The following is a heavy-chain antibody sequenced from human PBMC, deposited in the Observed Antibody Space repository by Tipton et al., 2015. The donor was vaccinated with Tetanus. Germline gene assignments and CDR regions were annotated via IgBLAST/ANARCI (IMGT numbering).Heavy chain of an antibody. J-gene: IGHJ1*01. D-gene: IGHD2-8*02. CDR3: AGVTAQRTELYFEH. V-gene: IGHV4-59*02. Sequence: TLSLTCTVSGDSVSGYYWSWIRQHPGKGLEWVGYVYYTGDTNYNPSLKSRVTISMDRSENQISLKMTSVTAADTAVYYCAGVTAQRTELYFEHWGQGTQVTVSS. CDR1: GDSVSGYY. CDR2: VYYTGDT.